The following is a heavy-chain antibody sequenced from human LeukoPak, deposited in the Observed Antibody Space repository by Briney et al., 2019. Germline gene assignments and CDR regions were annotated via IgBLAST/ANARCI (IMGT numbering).Heavy chain of an antibody. J-gene: IGHJ4*02. CDR2: ISYDGSNK. D-gene: IGHD4-23*01. V-gene: IGHV3-30*03. CDR1: GFTFSSYG. Sequence: PGRSLRLSCAASGFTFSSYGMHWVRQAPGKGLEWVAVISYDGSNKYYADSVKGRFTIPRDNSKNTLYLQMNSLRAEDTAVYYCARTTVVTMYYFDYWGQGTLVTVSS. CDR3: ARTTVVTMYYFDY.